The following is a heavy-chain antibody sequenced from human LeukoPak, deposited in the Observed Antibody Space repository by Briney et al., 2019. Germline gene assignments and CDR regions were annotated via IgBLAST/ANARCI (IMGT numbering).Heavy chain of an antibody. CDR2: IRYDGSNK. V-gene: IGHV3-30*02. CDR3: ARTREQWQVLDY. D-gene: IGHD6-19*01. J-gene: IGHJ4*02. Sequence: PGGSLRLSCAASGFTFSSYGMHWVRQAPGKGLEWVAFIRYDGSNKYHADSVKGRFTISRDNSKNTLYLQMNSLRAEDTAVYYCARTREQWQVLDYWGQGTLVIVSS. CDR1: GFTFSSYG.